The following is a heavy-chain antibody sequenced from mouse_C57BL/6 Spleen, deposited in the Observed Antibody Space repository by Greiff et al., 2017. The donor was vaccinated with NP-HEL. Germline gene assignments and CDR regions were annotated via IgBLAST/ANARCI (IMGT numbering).Heavy chain of an antibody. Sequence: DVKLQESGPGLVKPSQSLSLTCSVTGYSITSGYYWNWIRQFPGNKLEWMGYISYDGSNNYNPSLKNRISITRDTSKNQFFLKLNSVTTEDTATYYCARDHERYFDVWGTGTTVTVSS. V-gene: IGHV3-6*01. J-gene: IGHJ1*03. CDR1: GYSITSGYY. CDR3: ARDHERYFDV. CDR2: ISYDGSN.